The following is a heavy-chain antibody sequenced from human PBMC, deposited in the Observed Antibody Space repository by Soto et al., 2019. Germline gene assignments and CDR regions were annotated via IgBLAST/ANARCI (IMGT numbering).Heavy chain of an antibody. Sequence: GGSLRLSCAASGFTFSSYAMHWVRQAPGKGLEWVAVISYDGSNKYYADSVKGRFTISRDNSKNTLYLQMNSLRAEDTAVYYCAREFDYGGNSPEGPFDYWGQGTLVTVSS. CDR1: GFTFSSYA. D-gene: IGHD4-17*01. CDR3: AREFDYGGNSPEGPFDY. V-gene: IGHV3-30-3*01. CDR2: ISYDGSNK. J-gene: IGHJ4*02.